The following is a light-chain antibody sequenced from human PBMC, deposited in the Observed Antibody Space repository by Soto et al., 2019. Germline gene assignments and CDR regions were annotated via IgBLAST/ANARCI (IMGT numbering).Light chain of an antibody. CDR1: QSITTY. CDR3: QQGYSVPPT. V-gene: IGKV1-39*01. CDR2: AAS. J-gene: IGKJ1*01. Sequence: DIQMTQSPSSLSASVGDRVTITCRASQSITTYLNCYQQKPGIATKLLIYAASSLHSGVPSRFSGSGSGTDFTLTISSVQPEDFATYYCQQGYSVPPTFGQGTKEE.